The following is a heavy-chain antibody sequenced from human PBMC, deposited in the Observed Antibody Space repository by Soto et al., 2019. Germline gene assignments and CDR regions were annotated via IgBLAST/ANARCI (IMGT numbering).Heavy chain of an antibody. V-gene: IGHV1-18*04. J-gene: IGHJ6*02. CDR2: ISAHNGNT. D-gene: IGHD3-3*01. CDR3: ARGGQYSYYGFLYVGMDV. Sequence: GASVKVSCKASGYTFTNHGISWVRQAPGQGLEWMGWISAHNGNTNYAQNFQGRVTMTTDRSTSTASMDLRSPRSDDTAIYYCARGGQYSYYGFLYVGMDVWGQGTTVTVSS. CDR1: GYTFTNHG.